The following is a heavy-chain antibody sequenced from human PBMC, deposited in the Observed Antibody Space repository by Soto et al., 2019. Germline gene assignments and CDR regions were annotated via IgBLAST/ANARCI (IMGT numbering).Heavy chain of an antibody. CDR1: GFNFSSYA. CDR2: ISYDGGKK. V-gene: IGHV3-30*04. D-gene: IGHD6-13*01. CDR3: AREGQPAAGTTPHN. J-gene: IGHJ4*02. Sequence: GGSLRLSCAASGFNFSSYAMHWVRQAPGKGLEWVAVISYDGGKKYYADSVKGRFTISRDNSQNTLYVEMTSLSAEDAAVYYCAREGQPAAGTTPHNWGQGTLVTVSS.